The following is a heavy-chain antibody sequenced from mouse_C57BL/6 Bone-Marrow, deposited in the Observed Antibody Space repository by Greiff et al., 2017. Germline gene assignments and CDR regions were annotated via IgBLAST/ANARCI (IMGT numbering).Heavy chain of an antibody. Sequence: VQLQPSGAELVQPGASVKLSCTASGFNIKDSYMHWVKQRTEQGLAWIGRIDPADGETKYAPKFQGKAPITADTSSNTAYLHLSSLTSEDTAVSYCARPVSYYFDYWGQGTTLTVSS. CDR1: GFNIKDSY. CDR2: IDPADGET. CDR3: ARPVSYYFDY. V-gene: IGHV14-2*01. J-gene: IGHJ2*01.